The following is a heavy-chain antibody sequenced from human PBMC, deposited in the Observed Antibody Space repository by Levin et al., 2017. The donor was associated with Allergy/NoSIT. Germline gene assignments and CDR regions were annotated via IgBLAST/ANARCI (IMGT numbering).Heavy chain of an antibody. CDR3: ARDRPSDYYTSGSYYKWFDP. J-gene: IGHJ5*02. Sequence: MSSETLSLTCTVSGGSISSGDYYWSWIRQPPGKGLEWIGYIFYSGRTYYNPSLKSRVTISVDTSKNQFSLKLTSVTAADTAVYYCARDRPSDYYTSGSYYKWFDPWGQGTLVTVSS. CDR1: GGSISSGDYY. D-gene: IGHD3-10*01. V-gene: IGHV4-30-4*01. CDR2: IFYSGRT.